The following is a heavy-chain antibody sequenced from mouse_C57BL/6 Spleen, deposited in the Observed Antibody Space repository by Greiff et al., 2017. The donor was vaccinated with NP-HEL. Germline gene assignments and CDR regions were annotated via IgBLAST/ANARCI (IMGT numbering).Heavy chain of an antibody. V-gene: IGHV3-6*01. J-gene: IGHJ3*01. CDR3: ASRYWFAY. CDR2: ISYDGSN. CDR1: GYSITSGYY. Sequence: EVQLQQSGPGLVKPSQSLSLTCSVTGYSITSGYYWNWIRQFPGNKLEWMGYISYDGSNNYNPSLKNRISITRDTSKNQFFLKLNSVTTEDTATYYCASRYWFAYWGQGTLVTVSA.